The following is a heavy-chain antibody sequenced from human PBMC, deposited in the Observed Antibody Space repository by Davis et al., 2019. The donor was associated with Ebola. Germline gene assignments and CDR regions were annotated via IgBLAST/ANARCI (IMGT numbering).Heavy chain of an antibody. J-gene: IGHJ3*02. CDR2: ISSDSDYI. CDR1: GFSFSSYA. CDR3: ARSYYDSSGFRHPNAFDI. Sequence: SLKFSCAASGFSFSSYAMSWVRQAPGKGLEWVSAISSDSDYIYYADSAKGRFTISRDTAKNSLFLQMNSLRAEDTAVYYCARSYYDSSGFRHPNAFDIWGQGTMVTVSS. D-gene: IGHD3-22*01. V-gene: IGHV3-21*01.